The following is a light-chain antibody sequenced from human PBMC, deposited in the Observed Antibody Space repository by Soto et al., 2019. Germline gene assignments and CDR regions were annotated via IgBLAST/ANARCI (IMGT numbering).Light chain of an antibody. Sequence: QSALTQPPSASGSPGQSVTISCTGTSNDIGRYNYVSWYQHHPGKAPKLMVYEVNKRPSGVPDRFSGSKSGNTASLTVSGLQAEDEADYYCTSHAGTINFPYIFGTGTKVTVL. CDR2: EVN. V-gene: IGLV2-8*01. CDR3: TSHAGTINFPYI. CDR1: SNDIGRYNY. J-gene: IGLJ1*01.